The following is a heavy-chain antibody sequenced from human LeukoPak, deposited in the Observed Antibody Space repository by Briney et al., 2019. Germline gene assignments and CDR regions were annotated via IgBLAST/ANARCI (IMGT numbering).Heavy chain of an antibody. Sequence: PGGSLRLSCAASGFTFSSYAMSWVRQAPGKGLEWVSAISGSGGSTYYADSVKGRFTISRGNSKNTLYLQMNSLRAEDTAVYYCAKSIAVAGEFDYWGQGTLVTVSS. D-gene: IGHD6-19*01. CDR2: ISGSGGST. CDR1: GFTFSSYA. J-gene: IGHJ4*02. V-gene: IGHV3-23*01. CDR3: AKSIAVAGEFDY.